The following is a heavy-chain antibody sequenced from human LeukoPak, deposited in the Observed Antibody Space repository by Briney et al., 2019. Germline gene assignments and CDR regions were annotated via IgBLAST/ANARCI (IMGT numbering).Heavy chain of an antibody. CDR1: GFSFSSYT. CDR3: VRDFLGESGAGGS. D-gene: IGHD3-10*01. J-gene: IGHJ5*02. Sequence: GGSLRLSCAASGFSFSSYTMNWVRQAPGEGLEWGSSISPGCVYTFHADSVKGRFTISRDNAKNSLYMQMNSLRVEDTAVYYCVRDFLGESGAGGSWGQGTLVTVCS. V-gene: IGHV3-21*06. CDR2: ISPGCVYT.